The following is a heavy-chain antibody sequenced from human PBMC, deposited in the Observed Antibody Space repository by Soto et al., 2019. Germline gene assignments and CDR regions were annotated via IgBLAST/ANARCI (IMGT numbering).Heavy chain of an antibody. CDR2: INHSGST. CDR1: GGSFIGYY. V-gene: IGHV4-34*01. CDR3: ARGCHPRGRRQGY. D-gene: IGHD3-10*01. Sequence: SETLSLTCAVYGGSFIGYYWSWIRQPPGKGLEWIGEINHSGSTNYNPSLKSRVTISVDTSKNQFSLKLSSVPAADTAVYYCARGCHPRGRRQGYWGQGTLVTVSS. J-gene: IGHJ4*02.